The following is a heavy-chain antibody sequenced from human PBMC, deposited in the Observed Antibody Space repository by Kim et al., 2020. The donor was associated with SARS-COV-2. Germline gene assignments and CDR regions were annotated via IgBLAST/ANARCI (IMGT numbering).Heavy chain of an antibody. V-gene: IGHV3-7*03. CDR2: IERDGSMS. CDR3: ARDVNGGYFDY. D-gene: IGHD4-17*01. CDR1: GFTFSNYW. Sequence: GGSLRLSCAGSGFTFSNYWMAWLRQAPGKGLEWVANIERDGSMSYYLDSVKGRFTISRDNAKNSVYLQMNSLRAEDTAVYLCARDVNGGYFDYWGQGSLVTVSS. J-gene: IGHJ4*02.